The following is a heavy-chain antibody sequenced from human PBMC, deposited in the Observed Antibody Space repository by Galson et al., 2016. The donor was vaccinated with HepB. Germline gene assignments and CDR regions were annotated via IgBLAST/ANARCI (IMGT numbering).Heavy chain of an antibody. CDR1: GFIFNNFG. CDR2: ISPDGSKI. Sequence: SLRLSCAASGFIFNNFGMHWVRQAPGKGLEWVAVISPDGSKIYYADSVKGRFTISRDNSKSTLFLQMNSLRADDTAMYYCAKVFRQYSYGYSGWYFDLWGPGTLVTVSS. V-gene: IGHV3-30*18. CDR3: AKVFRQYSYGYSGWYFDL. D-gene: IGHD5-18*01. J-gene: IGHJ2*01.